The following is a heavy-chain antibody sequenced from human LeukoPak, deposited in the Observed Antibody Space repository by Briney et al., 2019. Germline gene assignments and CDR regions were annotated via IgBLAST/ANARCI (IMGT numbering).Heavy chain of an antibody. Sequence: SETLSLTCTVSGGSIIPYYWSWIRQPPGNGLEWIGYIYYSGNTNYNPSLTSRVPISVDTSKNQFTLKLSSVTATDTAVYYCARSGALTGYLYWGQGTLVTVSS. CDR2: IYYSGNT. CDR3: ARSGALTGYLY. CDR1: GGSIIPYY. J-gene: IGHJ4*02. D-gene: IGHD3-9*01. V-gene: IGHV4-59*01.